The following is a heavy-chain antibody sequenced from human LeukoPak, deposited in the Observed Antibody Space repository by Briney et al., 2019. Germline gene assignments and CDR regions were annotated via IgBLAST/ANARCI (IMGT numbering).Heavy chain of an antibody. CDR2: FDPEDGET. D-gene: IGHD3/OR15-3a*01. Sequence: ASVKVSCKVSGYTLTELSMHWVRQAPGEGLEWMGGFDPEDGETIYAQKFQGRVTMTEDTSTDTAYMELSSLRSEDTAVYYCATDLDTIPGFDYWGQGTLVTVSS. CDR3: ATDLDTIPGFDY. J-gene: IGHJ4*02. CDR1: GYTLTELS. V-gene: IGHV1-24*01.